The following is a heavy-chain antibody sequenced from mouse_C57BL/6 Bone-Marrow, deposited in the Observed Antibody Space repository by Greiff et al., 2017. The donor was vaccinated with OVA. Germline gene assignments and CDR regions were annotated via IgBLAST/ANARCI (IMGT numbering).Heavy chain of an antibody. CDR1: GYTFTSYW. D-gene: IGHD1-2*01. J-gene: IGHJ2*01. V-gene: IGHV1-64*01. CDR3: ANHYNGRYFDY. CDR2: IHPNSGST. Sequence: VQLQQPGAELVKPGASVKLSCKASGYTFTSYWMHWVKQRPGQGLEWIGMIHPNSGSTNYNEKFKSKATLTVDKSSSTDYMQLSSLTYEDSAVYYCANHYNGRYFDYWGKGTTLTVSS.